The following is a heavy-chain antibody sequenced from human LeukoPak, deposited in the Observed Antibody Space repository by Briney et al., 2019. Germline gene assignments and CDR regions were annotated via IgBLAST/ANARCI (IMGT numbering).Heavy chain of an antibody. D-gene: IGHD3-16*01. V-gene: IGHV1-24*01. J-gene: IGHJ4*02. CDR3: ATDGGTPINFDY. CDR1: GYTLTELS. Sequence: ASVKVSCKVSGYTLTELSMHWVRQAPGKGVEWMGGFDPEDGETIYAQKFQGRVTMTEDTSTDTAYMELSSLRSEDTAVYYCATDGGTPINFDYWGQGTLVTVSS. CDR2: FDPEDGET.